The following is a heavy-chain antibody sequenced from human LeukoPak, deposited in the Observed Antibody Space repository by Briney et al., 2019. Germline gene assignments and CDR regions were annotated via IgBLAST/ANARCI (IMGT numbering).Heavy chain of an antibody. V-gene: IGHV3-23*01. J-gene: IGHJ4*02. CDR3: AKDFTMVRGPYSY. Sequence: PGGSLRLSCAASGSTFSSYAMSWVRQAPGKGGEGVSAISGSGGSTYYADSVKGRFTISRDNSKNTLYLQMNSLRAEDKAVYYCAKDFTMVRGPYSYWGQGTLVTVSS. D-gene: IGHD3-10*01. CDR1: GSTFSSYA. CDR2: ISGSGGST.